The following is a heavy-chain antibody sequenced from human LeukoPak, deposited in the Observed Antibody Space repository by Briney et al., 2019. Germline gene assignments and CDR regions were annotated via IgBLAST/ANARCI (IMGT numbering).Heavy chain of an antibody. Sequence: GASVKVSCKASGYTFTGYYMHWVRQAPGQGLEWMGWINPNSGGTNYAQRFQGRVTMTRDTSISTAYMELSSLRSEDTAVYYCATPSPIMITFGGVIVPAGDAFDIWGQGTMVTVSS. CDR2: INPNSGGT. V-gene: IGHV1-2*02. J-gene: IGHJ3*02. CDR1: GYTFTGYY. D-gene: IGHD3-16*02. CDR3: ATPSPIMITFGGVIVPAGDAFDI.